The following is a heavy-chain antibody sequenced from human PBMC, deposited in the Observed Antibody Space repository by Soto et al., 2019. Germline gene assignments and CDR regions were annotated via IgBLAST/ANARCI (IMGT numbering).Heavy chain of an antibody. D-gene: IGHD3-9*01. J-gene: IGHJ6*02. Sequence: QVQLVQSGAEVKKPGASVKVSCKASGYTFTSYDINWVRQATGQGLEWMGWMNPNSGNTGYAQKFQGRVTMTRNTSISTAYMELSRLRSEDTAVYSYARVVRYCDRGSPQYYYGRDFWGQGTTVTVSS. CDR2: MNPNSGNT. CDR1: GYTFTSYD. CDR3: ARVVRYCDRGSPQYYYGRDF. V-gene: IGHV1-8*01.